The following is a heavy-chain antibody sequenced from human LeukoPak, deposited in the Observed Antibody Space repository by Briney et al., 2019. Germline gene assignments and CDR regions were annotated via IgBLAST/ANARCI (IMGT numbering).Heavy chain of an antibody. Sequence: SETLSLTCAVYGGSFSGYYWSWIRQPPGKGLEWIGSIYYSGSTNYNPSLKSRVTISVDTSKNQFSLKLSSVTAADTAVYYCARSGCSSTSCYQADYWSQGTLVTVSS. CDR1: GGSFSGYY. J-gene: IGHJ4*02. D-gene: IGHD2-2*01. V-gene: IGHV4-34*01. CDR3: ARSGCSSTSCYQADY. CDR2: IYYSGST.